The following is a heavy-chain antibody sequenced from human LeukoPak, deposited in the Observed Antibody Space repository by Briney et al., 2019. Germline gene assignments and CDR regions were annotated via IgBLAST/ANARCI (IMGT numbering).Heavy chain of an antibody. D-gene: IGHD2-15*01. CDR1: GGSISSSSYY. Sequence: NPSETLSLTCTVSGGSISSSSYYWGWIRQPPGKGLEWIGSIYYSGSTYYNPSLKSRVTISVDTSKNQFSLKLSSVTAADTAVYYCARLQGLPPNHPARFDYWGQGTLVTVSS. CDR2: IYYSGST. J-gene: IGHJ4*02. CDR3: ARLQGLPPNHPARFDY. V-gene: IGHV4-39*01.